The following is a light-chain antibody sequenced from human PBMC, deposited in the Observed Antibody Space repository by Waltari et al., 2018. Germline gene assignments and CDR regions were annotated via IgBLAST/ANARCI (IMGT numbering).Light chain of an antibody. Sequence: DIVMTQSHDSLTVSLGERATINCKSRQSVLYSSNNKNYLAWYQQKPVQPPKLLIYWASTRESGVPDRFSGSGSGTDFTLTISSLQAEDVAVYYCQQYYSTLPTFGPGTKVDIK. CDR1: QSVLYSSNNKNY. CDR3: QQYYSTLPT. J-gene: IGKJ3*01. V-gene: IGKV4-1*01. CDR2: WAS.